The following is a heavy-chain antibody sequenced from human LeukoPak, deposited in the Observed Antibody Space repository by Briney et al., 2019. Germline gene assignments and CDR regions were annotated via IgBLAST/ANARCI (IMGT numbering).Heavy chain of an antibody. J-gene: IGHJ6*03. Sequence: GGSLRLSCAASGFTFSSYAMSWVRQAPGKGLEWVSAISGSGGSTYYADSVKGRFTISRDSSKNTLYLQMNSLRAEDTAVYYCAKVEGPKGYYYMDVWGKGTTVTVSS. CDR3: AKVEGPKGYYYMDV. CDR2: ISGSGGST. CDR1: GFTFSSYA. V-gene: IGHV3-23*01.